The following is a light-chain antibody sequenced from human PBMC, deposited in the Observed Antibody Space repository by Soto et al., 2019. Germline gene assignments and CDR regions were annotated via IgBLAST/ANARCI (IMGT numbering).Light chain of an antibody. CDR2: HAS. J-gene: IGKJ1*01. CDR1: QSVTNF. Sequence: EIVLTQSPGTLSLSPGERATLSCRASQSVTNFLAWYQQKPGQSPSLLIYHASHRATGIPARFSGSGSGTDFTLTISSLEPEDFAVYYCQQRYRWPETFGQGTKVEIK. V-gene: IGKV3-11*01. CDR3: QQRYRWPET.